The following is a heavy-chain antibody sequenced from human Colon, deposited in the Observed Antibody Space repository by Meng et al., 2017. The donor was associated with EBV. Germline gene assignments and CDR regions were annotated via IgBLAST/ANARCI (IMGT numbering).Heavy chain of an antibody. CDR3: AREKVGWQDC. V-gene: IGHV4-4*02. J-gene: IGHJ4*02. CDR2: IYHDGTT. CDR1: GGSISTNHW. D-gene: IGHD1-26*01. Sequence: QVQLQESGPGLVKPSGTLSLTCAVSGGSISTNHWWTWVRQPPGKGLEWIGEIYHDGTTNYNPSLKSRLTMSVDTSKNQFSLRLNSATAADTAVYYCAREKVGWQDCWGQGTLVTVYS.